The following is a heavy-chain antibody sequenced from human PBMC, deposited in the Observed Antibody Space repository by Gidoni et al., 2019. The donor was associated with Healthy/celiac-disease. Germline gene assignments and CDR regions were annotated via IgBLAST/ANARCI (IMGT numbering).Heavy chain of an antibody. CDR1: GFTFSSYG. Sequence: QVQLVESGGGVVQPGRSLRLSCAASGFTFSSYGMHWVRQAPGKGLEWVAVISYDGSNKYYADSVKGRFTISRDNSKNTLYLQMNSLRAEDTAVYYCAKDARGTTSMALNYWGQGTLVTVSS. CDR3: AKDARGTTSMALNY. J-gene: IGHJ4*02. CDR2: ISYDGSNK. D-gene: IGHD4-17*01. V-gene: IGHV3-30*18.